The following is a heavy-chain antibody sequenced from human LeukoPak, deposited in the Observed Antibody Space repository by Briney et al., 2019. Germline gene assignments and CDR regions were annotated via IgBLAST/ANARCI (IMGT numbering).Heavy chain of an antibody. D-gene: IGHD6-13*01. V-gene: IGHV6-1*01. CDR2: TYYRSKWYN. CDR1: GDSVSSNSAA. CDR3: ARGGSSWYGNHYYGMDV. Sequence: SQTLSLTCAISGDSVSSNSAAWNWIRQSPSRGLEWLGRTYYRSKWYNDYAVSVKSRITINPDASKNQFSLQLNSVTPEDTAVYYCARGGSSWYGNHYYGMDVWGQGTTVTVSS. J-gene: IGHJ6*02.